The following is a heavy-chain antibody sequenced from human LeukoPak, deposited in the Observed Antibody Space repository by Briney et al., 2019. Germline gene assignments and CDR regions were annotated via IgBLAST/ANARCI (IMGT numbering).Heavy chain of an antibody. D-gene: IGHD3-16*01. CDR2: ISSSSSTI. CDR1: GFIFSNHN. CDR3: ASRGLWDAFNI. Sequence: GGSLRLSCAASGFIFSNHNMNWVRQAPGKGLEWVSYISSSSSTIYYADSVKGRFTISRDKSKNTVYLQMNSLRAEDTAVYYCASRGLWDAFNIWGQGTMVTVSS. V-gene: IGHV3-48*01. J-gene: IGHJ3*02.